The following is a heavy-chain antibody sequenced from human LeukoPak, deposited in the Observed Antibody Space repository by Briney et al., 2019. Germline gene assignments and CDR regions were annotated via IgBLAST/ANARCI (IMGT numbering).Heavy chain of an antibody. J-gene: IGHJ4*02. V-gene: IGHV1-69*06. D-gene: IGHD3-10*01. CDR1: GGTFSSYA. Sequence: SVKVSCKASGGTFSSYAISWVRQAPGQGLEWMGGIIPIFGTANYAQKFQGRVTITADKSTSTAYMELSSLRSEDTVVYYCATFREERYGSGYYFDCWGQGTLVTVSS. CDR3: ATFREERYGSGYYFDC. CDR2: IIPIFGTA.